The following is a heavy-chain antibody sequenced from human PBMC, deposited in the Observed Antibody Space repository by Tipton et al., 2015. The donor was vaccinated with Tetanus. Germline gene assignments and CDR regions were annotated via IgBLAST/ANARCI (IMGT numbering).Heavy chain of an antibody. CDR1: GGSINSPDYS. CDR3: ARDRGQQFVSDWFDP. J-gene: IGHJ5*02. D-gene: IGHD6-6*01. CDR2: IYQSGST. Sequence: TLSFTCTVSGGSINSPDYSWGWIRQPPGKGLEWIGYIYQSGSTSYNPSLATRVTITADKSKNQFSLNLRSVTAADTAVYYCARDRGQQFVSDWFDPWGQGTLVTVSS. V-gene: IGHV4-30-2*01.